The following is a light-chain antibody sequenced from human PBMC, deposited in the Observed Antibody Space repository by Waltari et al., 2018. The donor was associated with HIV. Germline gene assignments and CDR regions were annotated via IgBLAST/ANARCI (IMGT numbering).Light chain of an antibody. CDR1: SSTLGNNY. CDR2: DNN. CDR3: GTWDSSLSAV. Sequence: QSVLTPPPSVSAAPGQRVTISCSGSSSTLGNNYVTWYQHLPGAAPKLLIYDNNNRPSGIPDRFSGSKSGTSATLVITGLQTGDEADYYCGTWDSSLSAVFGGGTKLTVL. J-gene: IGLJ3*02. V-gene: IGLV1-51*01.